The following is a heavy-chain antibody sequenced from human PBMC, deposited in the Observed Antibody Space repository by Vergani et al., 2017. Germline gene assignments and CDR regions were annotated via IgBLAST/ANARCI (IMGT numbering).Heavy chain of an antibody. V-gene: IGHV3-48*01. Sequence: EVQLVESGGGLVQPGGSLRLSCAASGFTFSSYSMNWVRQAPGKGLEWVSYISSSSSTIYYADSVKGRFTISRDNAKNSLYLQMNSLRAEDTAVYYCARAPDCSSTSCYSWDYYGMDVWGQGP. CDR1: GFTFSSYS. J-gene: IGHJ6*02. D-gene: IGHD2-2*01. CDR2: ISSSSSTI. CDR3: ARAPDCSSTSCYSWDYYGMDV.